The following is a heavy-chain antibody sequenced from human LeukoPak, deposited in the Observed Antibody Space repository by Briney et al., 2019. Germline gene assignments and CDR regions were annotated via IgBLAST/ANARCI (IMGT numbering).Heavy chain of an antibody. J-gene: IGHJ4*02. Sequence: GGSLRLSCAASGFTFSSYWMSWVRQAPGKGLEWVANIKQDGSEKYYVDSVKGRFTISRDNAKNSLYLQMNSLRAEDTAVYYCARPPYGDYPTYYFDYWGQGTLVTVSS. CDR1: GFTFSSYW. V-gene: IGHV3-7*03. CDR2: IKQDGSEK. CDR3: ARPPYGDYPTYYFDY. D-gene: IGHD4-17*01.